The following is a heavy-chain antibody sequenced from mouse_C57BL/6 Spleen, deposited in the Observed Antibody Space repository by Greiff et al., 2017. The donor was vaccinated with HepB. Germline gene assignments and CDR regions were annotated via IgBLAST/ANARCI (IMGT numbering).Heavy chain of an antibody. CDR2: INPSTGGT. CDR1: GYSFTGYY. J-gene: IGHJ1*03. CDR3: ARDYGSSYGGYFDV. D-gene: IGHD1-1*01. Sequence: EVKLEESGPELVKPGASVKISCKASGYSFTGYYMHWVKQSSEKSLEWIGEINPSTGGTSYNQKFKGKATLTVDKSSSTAYMQLKSLTSEDSAVYYCARDYGSSYGGYFDVWGTGTTVTVSS. V-gene: IGHV1-43*01.